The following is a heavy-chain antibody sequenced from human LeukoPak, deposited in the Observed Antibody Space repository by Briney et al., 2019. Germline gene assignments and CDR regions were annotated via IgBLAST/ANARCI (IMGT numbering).Heavy chain of an antibody. CDR2: IYYSGNT. CDR1: GDSISSGGYY. J-gene: IGHJ4*02. D-gene: IGHD3-22*01. CDR3: AKYDYYDSSGYFYAGD. V-gene: IGHV4-31*03. Sequence: SQTLSLTCTVSGDSISSGGYYWSWIRQRPGEGLEWIGYIYYSGNTYYTPSLKSRVTISLDTSKNLFSLKLSFVTAADTAVYYCAKYDYYDSSGYFYAGDWGQGTLVTVSS.